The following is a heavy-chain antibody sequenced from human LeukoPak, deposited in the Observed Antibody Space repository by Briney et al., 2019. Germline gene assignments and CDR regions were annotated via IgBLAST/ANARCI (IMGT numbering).Heavy chain of an antibody. D-gene: IGHD5-24*01. Sequence: SVKVSCKASGGTFSSYAISWVRQAPGQGLEWMGGIIPIFGTANYAQKFQGRVTITADESTSTAYMELSSLRSEDTAVYYCARQGRKDGYNGGDAFDIWGQGTMVTVSS. V-gene: IGHV1-69*13. CDR2: IIPIFGTA. CDR3: ARQGRKDGYNGGDAFDI. CDR1: GGTFSSYA. J-gene: IGHJ3*02.